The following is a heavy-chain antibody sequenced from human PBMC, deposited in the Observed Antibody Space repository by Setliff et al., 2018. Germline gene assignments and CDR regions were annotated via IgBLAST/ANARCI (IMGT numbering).Heavy chain of an antibody. CDR2: VSDDGTNT. CDR1: TASEVTISSRA. V-gene: IGHV3-33*08. D-gene: IGHD6-19*01. J-gene: IGHJ4*02. CDR3: VRDPPGSGFAFES. Sequence: GGSLRLSCAASTASEVTISSRAIHWVRQAPGKGLEWVAAVSDDGTNTYYADSVRGRFTISRDNSRDTLYLQMNNLRVEDTAVYYCVRDPPGSGFAFESWGQGTLVTVSS.